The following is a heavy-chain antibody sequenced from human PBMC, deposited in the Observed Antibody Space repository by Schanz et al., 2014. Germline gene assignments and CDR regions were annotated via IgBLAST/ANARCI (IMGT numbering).Heavy chain of an antibody. CDR3: AKNQYDDVDLSSFYFDF. Sequence: EVQLVESGGGLVQPGGSLRLSCTASGFTFSSYSMNWVRQAPGKGLEWVSTIGTSGGTNYADSVKGRFTISRDNSKNTVYLQMNSLRPEDTAIYYCAKNQYDDVDLSSFYFDFWGQGTLVTVSS. CDR2: IGTSGGT. V-gene: IGHV3-23*04. D-gene: IGHD3-10*02. CDR1: GFTFSSYS. J-gene: IGHJ4*02.